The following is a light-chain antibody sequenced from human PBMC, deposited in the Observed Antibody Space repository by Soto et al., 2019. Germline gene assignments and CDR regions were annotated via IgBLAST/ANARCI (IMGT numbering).Light chain of an antibody. CDR3: SSYTTSNTRQIV. J-gene: IGLJ1*01. Sequence: QSALTQPASVSGSPGQSITISCTGTSSDVGGYNYVSWYQHHPGKAPKLIIYDVTNRPSGFSNPFSGSKSGNTASLTISGLQPEDEADYYCSSYTTSNTRQIVFGTGTKLTVL. V-gene: IGLV2-14*03. CDR1: SSDVGGYNY. CDR2: DVT.